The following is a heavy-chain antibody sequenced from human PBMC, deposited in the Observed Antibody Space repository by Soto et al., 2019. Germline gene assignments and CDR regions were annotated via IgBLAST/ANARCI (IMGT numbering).Heavy chain of an antibody. CDR3: AKEGTSSGKAGAFDI. Sequence: GGSLRLSCAASGFTFGNSPMAWVRQAPGEGLEWVSAIGASGEATYYADSVKGRFTISRDNSKNTLHVQMNSLRVEDTAVYFCAKEGTSSGKAGAFDIWGQGTVVTVSS. J-gene: IGHJ3*02. V-gene: IGHV3-23*01. CDR2: IGASGEAT. CDR1: GFTFGNSP. D-gene: IGHD6-19*01.